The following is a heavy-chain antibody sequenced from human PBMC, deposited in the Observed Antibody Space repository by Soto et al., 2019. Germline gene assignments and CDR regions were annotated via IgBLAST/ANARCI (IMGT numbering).Heavy chain of an antibody. Sequence: PGGSLRLSCAASGFTFSSYWMSWVRQAQGKGLEWVANIKQDGSEKYYVDSVKGRFTISRDNAKNSLYLQMNSLRAEDTAVYYCARDPNIVLVPAALRSYYYYYGMDVWGQGTTVTVS. CDR1: GFTFSSYW. CDR3: ARDPNIVLVPAALRSYYYYYGMDV. V-gene: IGHV3-7*01. CDR2: IKQDGSEK. J-gene: IGHJ6*02. D-gene: IGHD2-2*01.